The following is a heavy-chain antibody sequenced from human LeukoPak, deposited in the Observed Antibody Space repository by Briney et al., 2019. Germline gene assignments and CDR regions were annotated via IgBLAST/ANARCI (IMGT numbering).Heavy chain of an antibody. Sequence: SETLSLTCAASGGSISSYYWSWIRQPPGKGLEWIGYIYYSGSTNYNPSLKSRVTISVDTSKNQFSLKLSSVTAADTAVYYCAASESTIVYYFDYWGQGTLVTVSS. CDR3: AASESTIVYYFDY. J-gene: IGHJ4*02. CDR1: GGSISSYY. D-gene: IGHD2-2*01. V-gene: IGHV4-59*01. CDR2: IYYSGST.